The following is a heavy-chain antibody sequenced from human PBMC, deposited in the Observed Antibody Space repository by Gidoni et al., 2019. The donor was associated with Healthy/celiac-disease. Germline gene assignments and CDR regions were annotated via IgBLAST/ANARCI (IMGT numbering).Heavy chain of an antibody. CDR2: INAGNGNT. V-gene: IGHV1-3*01. CDR3: ARAYSSGWYGAWFDP. D-gene: IGHD6-19*01. Sequence: QVQLVQSGAEVKKPGASVTVSCKASGYTFTSYAMHWVRQAPGQRLEWMGWINAGNGNTKYSQKFQGRVTITRDTSASTAYMELSSLRSEDTAVYYCARAYSSGWYGAWFDPWGQGTLVTVSS. CDR1: GYTFTSYA. J-gene: IGHJ5*02.